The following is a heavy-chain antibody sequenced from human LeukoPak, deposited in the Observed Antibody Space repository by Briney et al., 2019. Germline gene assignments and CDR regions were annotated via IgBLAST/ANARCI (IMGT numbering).Heavy chain of an antibody. V-gene: IGHV4-38-2*02. CDR3: AGSIAVAPENFDY. Sequence: SETLSLTCTVSGYSISSDHYWGWIRQPPGKGLEWIGSVHHSGRTYYNPSLKSRVTISVDTSKNQFSLKLSSVTAADTAVYYCAGSIAVAPENFDYWGQGTLVTVSS. CDR1: GYSISSDHY. J-gene: IGHJ4*02. D-gene: IGHD6-19*01. CDR2: VHHSGRT.